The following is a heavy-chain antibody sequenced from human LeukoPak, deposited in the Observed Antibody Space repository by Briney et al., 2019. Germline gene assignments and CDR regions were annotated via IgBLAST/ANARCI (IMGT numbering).Heavy chain of an antibody. J-gene: IGHJ4*02. V-gene: IGHV2-70*04. D-gene: IGHD5-18*01. Sequence: SGPTLVNPTQTLTLTCTFSGFSLSTSGMRVSWIRQPPGKALEWLARIDWDDDKFYSTSLKTRLTISKDTSKNQVVLTMTNMDPVDTATHYCARQDTAMVMDYWGQGTLVTVSS. CDR1: GFSLSTSGMR. CDR3: ARQDTAMVMDY. CDR2: IDWDDDK.